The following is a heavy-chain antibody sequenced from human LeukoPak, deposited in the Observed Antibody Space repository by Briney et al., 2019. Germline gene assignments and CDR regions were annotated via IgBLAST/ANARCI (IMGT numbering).Heavy chain of an antibody. CDR3: ANERLGELNAFDI. CDR2: TYYRSKWFN. V-gene: IGHV6-1*01. CDR1: GDSVSSNRAA. J-gene: IGHJ3*02. Sequence: SQTLSLTCAISGDSVSSNRAAWNWIGQSPSRGLEWLGRTYYRSKWFNDYGVSVKSRITINPDTSKNQFSLQLNSVTPEDTAVYYCANERLGELNAFDIWGQGTMVTVSS. D-gene: IGHD3-10*01.